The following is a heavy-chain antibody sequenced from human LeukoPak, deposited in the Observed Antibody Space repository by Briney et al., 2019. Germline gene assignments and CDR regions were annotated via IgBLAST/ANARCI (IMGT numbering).Heavy chain of an antibody. CDR3: SRGGTVTNFGY. D-gene: IGHD4-17*01. J-gene: IGHJ4*02. CDR2: IYTSGST. Sequence: SQTLSLTCTVSGGSISSGSYYWSWIRQPAGKGLEWIGRIYTSGSTNYNPSLKSRVTISIDTSKNHFSLKLSSVTAADTAVYYCSRGGTVTNFGYWGQGTLVTVSS. V-gene: IGHV4-61*02. CDR1: GGSISSGSYY.